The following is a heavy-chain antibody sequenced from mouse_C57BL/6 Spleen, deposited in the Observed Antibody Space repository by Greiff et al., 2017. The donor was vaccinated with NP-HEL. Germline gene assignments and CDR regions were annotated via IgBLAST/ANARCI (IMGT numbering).Heavy chain of an antibody. CDR2: IDPEDGET. D-gene: IGHD2-4*01. J-gene: IGHJ2*01. CDR3: AGGLRPLYYFDY. Sequence: VQLKQPGAELVMPGASVKLSCKASGYTFTSYWMHWVKQRPGQGLEWIGRIDPEDGETKYAPTFQGKATLTADTSSNTAYLQLSSLTSEDTAVYYCAGGLRPLYYFDYWGQGTTLTVSS. V-gene: IGHV14-2*01. CDR1: GYTFTSYW.